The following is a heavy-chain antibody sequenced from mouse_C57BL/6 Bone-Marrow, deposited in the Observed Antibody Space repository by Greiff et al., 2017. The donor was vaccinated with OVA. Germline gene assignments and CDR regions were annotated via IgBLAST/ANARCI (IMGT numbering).Heavy chain of an antibody. CDR3: ARVYGSSYDYFDY. Sequence: ESGPGLVKPSQSLSLTCSVTGYSITSGYYWNWIRQFPGNKLEWMGYISYDGSNNYNPSLKNRISITRDTSKNQFFLKLNSVTTEDTATYYCARVYGSSYDYFDYWGQGTTLTVSS. V-gene: IGHV3-6*01. CDR2: ISYDGSN. D-gene: IGHD1-1*01. CDR1: GYSITSGYY. J-gene: IGHJ2*01.